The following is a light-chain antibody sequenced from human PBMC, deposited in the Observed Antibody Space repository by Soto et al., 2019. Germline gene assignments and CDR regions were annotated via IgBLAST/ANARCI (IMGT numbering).Light chain of an antibody. J-gene: IGLJ3*02. CDR3: CSYGGSYTRNWV. CDR2: DVT. Sequence: QSVLTQPRSVSGSPGQSVTISCTGTSSDVGGYNYVSWYQQHPGRAPKLIIYDVTKRPSGVPDRFSGSKSGDTASLTISGLHTEDEADYYCCSYGGSYTRNWVFGGGTQLTVL. V-gene: IGLV2-11*01. CDR1: SSDVGGYNY.